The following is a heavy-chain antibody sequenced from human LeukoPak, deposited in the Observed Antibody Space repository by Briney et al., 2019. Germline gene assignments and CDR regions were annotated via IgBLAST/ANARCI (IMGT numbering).Heavy chain of an antibody. CDR3: AGAAGLAAAGAYYYYGMDV. J-gene: IGHJ6*02. D-gene: IGHD6-13*01. V-gene: IGHV5-51*01. Sequence: GESLKISCKGSGYSFTSYWIGWVRQMPGKGLEWMGIIYPGDSDTRYSPSFQGQVTISADKSISTAYLQWSSLKASDTAMYYCAGAAGLAAAGAYYYYGMDVWGQGTTVTVSS. CDR2: IYPGDSDT. CDR1: GYSFTSYW.